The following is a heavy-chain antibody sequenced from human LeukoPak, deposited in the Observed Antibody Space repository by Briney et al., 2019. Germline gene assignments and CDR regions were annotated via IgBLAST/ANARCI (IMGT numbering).Heavy chain of an antibody. CDR3: ARGPTGYSGSSPAEYYFDY. CDR1: GGSFSGYY. D-gene: IGHD1-26*01. J-gene: IGHJ4*02. CDR2: INHSGST. V-gene: IGHV4-34*01. Sequence: KPSETLSPTCAVYGGSFSGYYWSWIRQPPGKGLEWIGEINHSGSTNYNPSLKSRVTISVDTSKNQFSLKLSSVTAADTAVYYCARGPTGYSGSSPAEYYFDYWGQGTLVTVSS.